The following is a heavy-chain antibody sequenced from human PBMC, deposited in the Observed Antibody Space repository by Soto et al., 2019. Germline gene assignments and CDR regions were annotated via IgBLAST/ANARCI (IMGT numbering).Heavy chain of an antibody. CDR3: ARKANNLGYCSSTSCYYGMDV. CDR2: INAGNGNT. CDR1: GYTFTSYA. V-gene: IGHV1-3*01. D-gene: IGHD2-2*01. J-gene: IGHJ6*02. Sequence: QVQLVQSGAEVKKPGASVKVSCKASGYTFTSYAMHWVRQAPGQRLEWMGWINAGNGNTKYSQKFQGRVTITRDTSASTAYVEPSSLKSEDTAVYYCARKANNLGYCSSTSCYYGMDVWGQGTTVTVSS.